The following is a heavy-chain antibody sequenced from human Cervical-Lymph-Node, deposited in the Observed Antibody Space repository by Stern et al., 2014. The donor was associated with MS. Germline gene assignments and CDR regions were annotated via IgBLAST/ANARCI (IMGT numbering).Heavy chain of an antibody. CDR1: GYTFTSYD. CDR3: ARSGYCSSPTCYKEYYYGMDV. CDR2: MNPNNGNT. D-gene: IGHD2-2*02. Sequence: VQLVESGAEVKKPGASVKVSCKASGYTFTSYDINWVRQAPGQGLEWMGWMNPNNGNTRYAQKFQGRVTMTRNTSISTAYMELSSLISEDTAVYYCARSGYCSSPTCYKEYYYGMDVWGLGTTVTVAS. J-gene: IGHJ6*02. V-gene: IGHV1-8*01.